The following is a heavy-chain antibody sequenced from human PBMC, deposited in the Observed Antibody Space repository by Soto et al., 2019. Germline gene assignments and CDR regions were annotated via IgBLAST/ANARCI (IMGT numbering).Heavy chain of an antibody. V-gene: IGHV3-30-3*01. CDR3: ARGGLTSIRLYNWFDP. D-gene: IGHD3-3*02. J-gene: IGHJ5*02. Sequence: PGGSLRLSCAASGFTFSSYAMHWVRQAPGKGLEWVAVISYDGSNKYYADSVKGRFTISRDNSKNTLYLQMNSLRAEDTAVYYCARGGLTSIRLYNWFDPWGQGTLVTVSS. CDR1: GFTFSSYA. CDR2: ISYDGSNK.